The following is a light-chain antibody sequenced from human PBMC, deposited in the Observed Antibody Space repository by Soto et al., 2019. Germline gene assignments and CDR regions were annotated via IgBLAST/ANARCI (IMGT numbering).Light chain of an antibody. J-gene: IGLJ1*01. CDR2: DVS. Sequence: QSALTQPASVSGSPGQSITTSCTGTSSDVGGYNYVSWYQQHPGKAPKLMIYDVSDRPSGVSNRFSGSKSGNTASLTISGLQAEDEADYYCSSYTNRGTLDIFGTGTKLTVL. V-gene: IGLV2-14*01. CDR1: SSDVGGYNY. CDR3: SSYTNRGTLDI.